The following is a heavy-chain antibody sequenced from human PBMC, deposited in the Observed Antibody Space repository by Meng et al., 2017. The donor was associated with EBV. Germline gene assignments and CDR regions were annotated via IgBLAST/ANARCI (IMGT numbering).Heavy chain of an antibody. J-gene: IGHJ4*02. CDR1: GGTFRSDA. V-gene: IGHV1-69*01. CDR2: LIPMSDAP. Sequence: GQLGQSGAEVKKPGSSVKVSCKTSGGTFRSDAISWVRQAPGQGLEWIGGLIPMSDAPHYAQKFQGRVTITADESTSTHYMDLSGLRSEDTAVYYCASESGRGFTPDYWGQGTLVTVSS. D-gene: IGHD3-10*01. CDR3: ASESGRGFTPDY.